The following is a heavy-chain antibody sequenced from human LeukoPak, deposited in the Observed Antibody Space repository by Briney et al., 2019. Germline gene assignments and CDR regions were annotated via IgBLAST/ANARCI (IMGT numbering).Heavy chain of an antibody. Sequence: PPETLSLTCTLSGYSISSGYYWGWIRQPPGKGLEWIGGIYHSGSTYYNPSLKSPVTISVDTSKNQFSLKLSSVTAADTAVDYCASWRGGLWFGELSRWFDPWGQGTLVTVSS. CDR1: GYSISSGYY. J-gene: IGHJ5*02. CDR2: IYHSGST. D-gene: IGHD3-10*01. CDR3: ASWRGGLWFGELSRWFDP. V-gene: IGHV4-38-2*02.